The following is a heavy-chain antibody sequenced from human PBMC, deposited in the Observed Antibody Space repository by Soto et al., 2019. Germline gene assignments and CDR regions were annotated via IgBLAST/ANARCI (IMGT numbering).Heavy chain of an antibody. V-gene: IGHV3-15*07. CDR2: IKSEANGGTT. D-gene: IGHD2-21*02. Sequence: EVQLVESGGGLVKPGGSLRISCAASGFSFSNAWMKWVRQAPGKGLEWVGRIKSEANGGTTDHAAAVKGRFIISRDDSKNTLFLQMDSLKSEDPAVYYCAPEGEMSGDSDWADYFDHWSRGTLVTVSS. CDR3: APEGEMSGDSDWADYFDH. J-gene: IGHJ4*01. CDR1: GFSFSNAW.